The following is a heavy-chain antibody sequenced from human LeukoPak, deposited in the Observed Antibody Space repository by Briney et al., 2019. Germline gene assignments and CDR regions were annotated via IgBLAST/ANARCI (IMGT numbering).Heavy chain of an antibody. CDR2: INPSGTGT. CDR1: GYTITNNY. J-gene: IGHJ4*02. CDR3: ARDWSWTTGEKDY. Sequence: AASVKVSCKASGYTITNNYMHWVRQAPGQGLEWMGVINPSGTGTSYAQKFQGRITMSRDTSTSTAYMELRSLRSDDTAVYYCARDWSWTTGEKDYWGQGTLVTVSS. D-gene: IGHD3-3*01. V-gene: IGHV1-46*01.